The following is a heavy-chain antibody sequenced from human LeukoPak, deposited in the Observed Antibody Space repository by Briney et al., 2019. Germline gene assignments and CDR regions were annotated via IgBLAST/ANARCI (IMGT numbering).Heavy chain of an antibody. CDR2: TNPDGRST. CDR1: GFTLSSYW. J-gene: IGHJ4*02. D-gene: IGHD6-19*01. CDR3: ARERLPSGSPVVAGPYFDY. V-gene: IGHV3-74*01. Sequence: GGSLRLSCADSGFTLSSYWVHWVRQAPGKGLVWVSRTNPDGRSTSYADSVKGRFTISRENAKNTLYLQMNSLRAEDTAVYYCARERLPSGSPVVAGPYFDYWGQGTLVTVSS.